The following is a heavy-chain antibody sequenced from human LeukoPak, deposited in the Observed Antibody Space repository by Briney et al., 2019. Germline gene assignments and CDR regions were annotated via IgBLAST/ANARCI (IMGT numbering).Heavy chain of an antibody. CDR3: ARFGMVATFASYYYYGMDV. CDR1: GGSFSGYY. CDR2: INHSGGT. D-gene: IGHD5-12*01. J-gene: IGHJ6*02. Sequence: SETLSLTCAVYGGSFSGYYWSWIRQPPGKGLEWIGEINHSGGTNYNPSLKSRVTISVDTSKNQFSLKLSSVTAADTAVYYCARFGMVATFASYYYYGMDVWGQGTTVTVSS. V-gene: IGHV4-34*01.